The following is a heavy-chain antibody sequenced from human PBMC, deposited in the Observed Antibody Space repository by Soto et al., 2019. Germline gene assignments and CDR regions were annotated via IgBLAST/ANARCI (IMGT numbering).Heavy chain of an antibody. Sequence: EVQLVESGGGLVQPGGSLRLSCAASGFTFSSYWMSWVRQAPGKGLEWVANIKQDGSEKYYVDSVKGRFTISRDNEKNSLYLQMNSLRAEDTAVYYCAREGSSSYFDYWGQGTLVTVSS. CDR1: GFTFSSYW. J-gene: IGHJ4*02. CDR2: IKQDGSEK. D-gene: IGHD6-13*01. CDR3: AREGSSSYFDY. V-gene: IGHV3-7*01.